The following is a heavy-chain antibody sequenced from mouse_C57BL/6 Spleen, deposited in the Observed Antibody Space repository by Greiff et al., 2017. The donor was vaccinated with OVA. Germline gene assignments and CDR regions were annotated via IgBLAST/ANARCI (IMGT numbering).Heavy chain of an antibody. CDR1: GYTFTSYT. J-gene: IGHJ1*03. V-gene: IGHV1-4*01. CDR2: INPSSGYT. CDR3: ARSVPWYFDV. D-gene: IGHD6-1*01. Sequence: VQGVESGAELARPGASVKMSCKASGYTFTSYTMHWVKQRPGQGLEWIGYINPSSGYTKYNQKFKDKATLTADKSSSTAYMQLSSLTSEDSAVYYCARSVPWYFDVWGTGTTVTVSS.